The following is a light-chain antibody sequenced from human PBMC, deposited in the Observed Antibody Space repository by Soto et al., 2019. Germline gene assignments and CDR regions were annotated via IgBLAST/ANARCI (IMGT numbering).Light chain of an antibody. J-gene: IGKJ2*01. Sequence: EIVLTQSPGTLSLSPGERATLSCRASQSVSSSYLAWYQQKPGQAPRLLIYGATNMATGIPDRFSGSGSGTDFTLTISRLEPEDVAIYYCQQYGSSPYTFGQGTKLEIK. CDR1: QSVSSSY. V-gene: IGKV3-20*01. CDR3: QQYGSSPYT. CDR2: GAT.